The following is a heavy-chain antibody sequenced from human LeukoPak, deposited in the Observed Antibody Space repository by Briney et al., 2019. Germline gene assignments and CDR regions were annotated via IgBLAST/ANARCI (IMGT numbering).Heavy chain of an antibody. CDR1: AYTFTSYA. CDR3: ARDLAGIVGVTAWFDP. V-gene: IGHV1-18*01. Sequence: ASVKVSCKASAYTFTSYAISWMRQAPGQGPEWMGWISVYNGNTNYAQKFQGRVTMTTDTSTNTAYMELRSLRFDDTAVYYCARDLAGIVGVTAWFDPWGQGTLVTVSS. CDR2: ISVYNGNT. D-gene: IGHD1-26*01. J-gene: IGHJ5*02.